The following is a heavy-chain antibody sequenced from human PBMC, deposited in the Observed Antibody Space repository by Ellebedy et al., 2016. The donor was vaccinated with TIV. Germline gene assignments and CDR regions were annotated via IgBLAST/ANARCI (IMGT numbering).Heavy chain of an antibody. CDR3: ARAPLSGVFYGMDV. D-gene: IGHD3-16*02. Sequence: AASVKVSCKASRYTFTNYYMNWVRQAPGQGLEWMGIINPGGGGTSYAQKFQGRVTMTRDTSTSTVYMELSSLSSEDTALYYCARAPLSGVFYGMDVWGQGTTVTVSS. CDR2: INPGGGGT. V-gene: IGHV1-46*01. J-gene: IGHJ6*02. CDR1: RYTFTNYY.